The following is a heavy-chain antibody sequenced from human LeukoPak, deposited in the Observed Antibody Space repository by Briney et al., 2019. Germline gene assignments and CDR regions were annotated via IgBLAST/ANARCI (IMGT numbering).Heavy chain of an antibody. D-gene: IGHD3-22*01. CDR2: SDGGGSST. J-gene: IGHJ4*01. CDR1: GFTFSYYW. V-gene: IGHV3-74*01. Sequence: GGSLRLSCAASGFTFSYYWMHWVRKVPGKGLVWVSRSDGGGSSTSYADSVKGRFSISRDNAKSILYLQMNSLRAEDTAVYYCARGPGSSGGAYVGDYWGHGTLVTVSS. CDR3: ARGPGSSGGAYVGDY.